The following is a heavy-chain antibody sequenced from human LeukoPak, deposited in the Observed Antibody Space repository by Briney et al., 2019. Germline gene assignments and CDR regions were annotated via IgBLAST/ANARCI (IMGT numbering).Heavy chain of an antibody. Sequence: PSETLSLTCTVSGGSISNYYWSWIRQPPGKELEWIGYIYYTGSTNYSPSLKSRVTISVDASKKQFSLKLSSVTAADTAVYYCTTSYCTSSSCYAASNNVWGQGTMVTVSS. V-gene: IGHV4-59*01. CDR3: TTSYCTSSSCYAASNNV. CDR2: IYYTGST. D-gene: IGHD2-2*01. CDR1: GGSISNYY. J-gene: IGHJ3*01.